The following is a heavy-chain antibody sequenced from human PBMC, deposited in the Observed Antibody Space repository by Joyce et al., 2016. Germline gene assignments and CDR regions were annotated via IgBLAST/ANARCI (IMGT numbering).Heavy chain of an antibody. D-gene: IGHD1-26*01. V-gene: IGHV4-31*11. CDR2: INYSGNT. CDR3: ARVTLSSAFDY. CDR1: GGSISDGGYS. Sequence: QVQLQESGPALVQPSQTLSLTCGVSGGSISDGGYSWSWIRQRPGQGLEWIGYINYSGNTYSNPSLRSRLTISLDMSKNQCSLRLTSVTAADTAVYYCARVTLSSAFDYWGQGILVTVST. J-gene: IGHJ4*02.